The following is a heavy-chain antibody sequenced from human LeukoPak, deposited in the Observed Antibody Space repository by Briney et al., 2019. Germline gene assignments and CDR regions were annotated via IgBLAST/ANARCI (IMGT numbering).Heavy chain of an antibody. CDR1: GYTFTGYY. CDR3: ARVRWYYDSSGYYSIKPFDY. J-gene: IGHJ4*02. CDR2: INPNSGGT. Sequence: ASVKVSCKASGYTFTGYYMHWVRQAPGQGLEWMGWINPNSGGTNYAQKFQGRVTTTRDTSISTAYMELSRLRSDDTAVYYCARVRWYYDSSGYYSIKPFDYWGQGTLVTVSS. V-gene: IGHV1-2*02. D-gene: IGHD3-22*01.